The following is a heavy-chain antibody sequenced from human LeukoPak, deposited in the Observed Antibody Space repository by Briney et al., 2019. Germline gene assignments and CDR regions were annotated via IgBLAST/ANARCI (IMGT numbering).Heavy chain of an antibody. D-gene: IGHD4-23*01. Sequence: SETLSLTCTVSGGPISTYYWNWIRQPPGKGLEWIGYIYYSGSTNYNPSLKSRVTISVDTSKNHFSLKLSSVTAADTAVYYCARAPGGNAGNFQHWGQGTLVTVSS. CDR1: GGPISTYY. J-gene: IGHJ1*01. CDR2: IYYSGST. V-gene: IGHV4-59*01. CDR3: ARAPGGNAGNFQH.